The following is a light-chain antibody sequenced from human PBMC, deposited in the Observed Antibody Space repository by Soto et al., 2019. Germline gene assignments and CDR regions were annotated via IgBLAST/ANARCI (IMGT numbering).Light chain of an antibody. CDR1: QGIRND. CDR2: AAS. Sequence: AIQMTQSPSSLSASVGDRVTITCRASQGIRNDLDWFQQKPGKAPKLLIYAASNLQSGVPARFSGSGSGTDFTLTISSLQSEDVAVYYCQQYYSNPELTFGGGTKVEIK. CDR3: QQYYSNPELT. J-gene: IGKJ4*01. V-gene: IGKV1-6*01.